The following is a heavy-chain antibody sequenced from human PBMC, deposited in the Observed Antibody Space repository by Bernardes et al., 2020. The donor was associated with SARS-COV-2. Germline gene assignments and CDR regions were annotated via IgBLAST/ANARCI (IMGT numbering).Heavy chain of an antibody. CDR2: IRSKSNNYAT. Sequence: GGSLRLSCVGSGLTFSVAAINWVRQAPGKGLDWIGRIRSKSNNYATQYCPSLRGRFTISRDDSENTAFLQLNSLTTGDTAVYYCTTQWADILTGVDFNHWGQGTLVTVSS. J-gene: IGHJ4*02. CDR1: GLTFSVAA. V-gene: IGHV3-73*01. D-gene: IGHD3-9*01. CDR3: TTQWADILTGVDFNH.